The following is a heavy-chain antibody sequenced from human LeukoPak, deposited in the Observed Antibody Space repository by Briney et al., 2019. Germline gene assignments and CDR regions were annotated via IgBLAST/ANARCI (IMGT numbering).Heavy chain of an antibody. J-gene: IGHJ4*02. CDR2: ISTYNTNT. CDR1: GGTFTSYG. D-gene: IGHD3-9*01. Sequence: ASVKVSCKASGGTFTSYGISWVRQAPGQGLEWMGWISTYNTNTNYAQKLQGRLTMTTDTSTSTAYMELRSLTSDDTAVYFCASGLRYSLEMNYWGQGTLVTVSS. V-gene: IGHV1-18*01. CDR3: ASGLRYSLEMNY.